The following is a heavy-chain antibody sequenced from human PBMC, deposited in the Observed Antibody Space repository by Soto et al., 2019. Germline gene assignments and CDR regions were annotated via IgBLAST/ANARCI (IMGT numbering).Heavy chain of an antibody. D-gene: IGHD3-10*01. CDR3: ARVHRLWRPYGIDV. CDR1: GGSISSVDYY. J-gene: IGHJ6*02. V-gene: IGHV4-30-4*01. CDR2: IYYSGST. Sequence: QVQLQESGPGLVKPSQTLSLTCTVSGGSISSVDYYWSWIRQPPGKGLEWIGYIYYSGSTYYNPSLKSRVTISVDTSKNQFSMKLRSVTAADTAEYYCARVHRLWRPYGIDVWGQGTTVSVSS.